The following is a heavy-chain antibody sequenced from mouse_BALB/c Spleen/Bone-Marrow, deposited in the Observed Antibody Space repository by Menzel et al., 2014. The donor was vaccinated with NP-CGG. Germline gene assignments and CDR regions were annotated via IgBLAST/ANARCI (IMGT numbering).Heavy chain of an antibody. D-gene: IGHD2-4*01. Sequence: QVQLQQSGAELARPGASVKLSCKASGYTFTSYWMQWVKQRPGQGLEWIGAIYPGDGDTRYTQKFKGKATLTADKSSSTAYMQLSSLASEDSAAYYCARGDYETWFAYWGQGTLVTVSA. CDR3: ARGDYETWFAY. V-gene: IGHV1-87*01. CDR1: GYTFTSYW. CDR2: IYPGDGDT. J-gene: IGHJ3*01.